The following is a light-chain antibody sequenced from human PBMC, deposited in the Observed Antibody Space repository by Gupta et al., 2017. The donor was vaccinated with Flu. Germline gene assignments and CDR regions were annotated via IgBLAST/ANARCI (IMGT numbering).Light chain of an antibody. CDR3: QSWDSGTVV. CDR2: QDN. V-gene: IGLV3-1*01. Sequence: SSDLPQPSSVSLSPGQPASIPCSGDKLGEKYACWYPRKPGQSPVLVIYQDNKRTSGRPERFSGSHTGITATLXIXGTQALXEADYYCQSWDSGTVVFGGGTKLTVL. J-gene: IGLJ2*01. CDR1: KLGEKY.